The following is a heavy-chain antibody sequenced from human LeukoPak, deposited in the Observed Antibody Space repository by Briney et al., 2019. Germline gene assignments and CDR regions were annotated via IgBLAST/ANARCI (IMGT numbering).Heavy chain of an antibody. Sequence: GASVKVSCKASGGTFSSYAISWVRQAPGQELEWMGGIIPIFGTANYAQKFQGRVTITADESTSTAYMELSSLRSEDTAVYYCASSGAYCSGGSCYVLSWFDPWGQGTLVAVSS. CDR3: ASSGAYCSGGSCYVLSWFDP. CDR2: IIPIFGTA. V-gene: IGHV1-69*13. D-gene: IGHD2-15*01. CDR1: GGTFSSYA. J-gene: IGHJ5*02.